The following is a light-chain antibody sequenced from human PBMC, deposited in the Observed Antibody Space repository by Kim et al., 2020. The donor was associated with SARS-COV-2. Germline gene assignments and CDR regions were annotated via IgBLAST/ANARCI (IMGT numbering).Light chain of an antibody. V-gene: IGKV1-39*01. J-gene: IGKJ2*01. CDR1: QSIRSF. Sequence: SASVGDRITITCRASQSIRSFLNWWQQKPGEAPKPLIYGASRLQRGVPSRFSGSGSGTDFTLTISSLQPEDFATYYCQQSYSIPFTFGQGTKLEI. CDR3: QQSYSIPFT. CDR2: GAS.